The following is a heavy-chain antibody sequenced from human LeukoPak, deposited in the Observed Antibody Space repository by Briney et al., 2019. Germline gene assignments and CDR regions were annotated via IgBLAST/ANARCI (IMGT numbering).Heavy chain of an antibody. CDR3: ARMRGDGYNSNWFDP. V-gene: IGHV1-18*01. D-gene: IGHD5-24*01. Sequence: ASVKVSCKGSGYIFSTFVISWVRQAPGQGLEWVGWISAYNGNTNYAQKVQGRVTMTIDTSASTAYMELRGLRSDDTAVYYCARMRGDGYNSNWFDPWGQGTLVTVSS. CDR2: ISAYNGNT. CDR1: GYIFSTFV. J-gene: IGHJ5*02.